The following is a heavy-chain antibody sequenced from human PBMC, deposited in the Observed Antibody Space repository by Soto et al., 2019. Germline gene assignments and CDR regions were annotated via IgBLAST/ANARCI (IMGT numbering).Heavy chain of an antibody. CDR2: IWYDGSNK. Sequence: QSGGSLRLSCAASGFTFSSYGMHWVRQAPGKGLEWVAVIWYDGSNKYYADSVKGRFTISRDNSKNTLYLQMNSLRAEDTAVYYCARYKILWFGENYGMDVWGQGTTVTVSS. J-gene: IGHJ6*02. CDR3: ARYKILWFGENYGMDV. CDR1: GFTFSSYG. D-gene: IGHD3-10*01. V-gene: IGHV3-33*01.